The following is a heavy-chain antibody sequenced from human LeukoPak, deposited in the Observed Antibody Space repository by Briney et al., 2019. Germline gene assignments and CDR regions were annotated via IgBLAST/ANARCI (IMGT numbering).Heavy chain of an antibody. D-gene: IGHD3-3*01. CDR1: GGSISSSNW. J-gene: IGHJ4*02. CDR3: AREGVEDY. Sequence: SETLSLTCAVSGGSISSSNWWSWVRQPPGKGLEWIGSIYHSGSTYYNPSLKSRVTISVDTSKNQFSLKLSSVTAADTAVYYCAREGVEDYWGQGTLVTVSS. V-gene: IGHV4-4*02. CDR2: IYHSGST.